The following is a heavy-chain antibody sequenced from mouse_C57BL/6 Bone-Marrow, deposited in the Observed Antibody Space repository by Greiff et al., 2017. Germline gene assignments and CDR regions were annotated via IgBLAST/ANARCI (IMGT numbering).Heavy chain of an antibody. J-gene: IGHJ3*01. CDR3: ARTVGNYVLLFSY. Sequence: EVQLVESGGGLVKPGGSLKLSCAASGFTFSDYGMHWVRQAPEKGLEWVAYISSGSSTFYYAATVKGRFTISRENAKNTLFLQMTCLRSEETAMYDCARTVGNYVLLFSYWGQGTLVTVSA. CDR2: ISSGSSTF. V-gene: IGHV5-17*01. D-gene: IGHD2-1*01. CDR1: GFTFSDYG.